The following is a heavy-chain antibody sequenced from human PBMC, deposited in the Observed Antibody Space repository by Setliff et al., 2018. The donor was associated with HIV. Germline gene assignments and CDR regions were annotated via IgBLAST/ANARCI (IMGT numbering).Heavy chain of an antibody. D-gene: IGHD6-25*01. J-gene: IGHJ4*02. CDR1: GFSLSTSGMR. Sequence: SGPTLVNPTQTLTLTCTFSGFSLSTSGMRVSWIRQPPGKALEWLARIDWDADKFYTTSLKTRLTISKDTSKNQVVLAMTNMDPVDTATYYCAREIAAPQGFDYWGQGILVTVSS. CDR3: AREIAAPQGFDY. CDR2: IDWDADK. V-gene: IGHV2-70*04.